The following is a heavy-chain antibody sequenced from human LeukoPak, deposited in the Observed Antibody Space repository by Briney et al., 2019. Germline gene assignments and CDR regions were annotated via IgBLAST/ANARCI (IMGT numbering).Heavy chain of an antibody. Sequence: GGSLRLSCVASGFTFSSYSMNWVRQAPGKGLEWVSSISSSSSYIYYTDSVKGRFTISRDNAKKSLYLQMNSLRAEDTALYHCARKGVGGELGGFDYWGQGTLVTVSS. CDR1: GFTFSSYS. D-gene: IGHD3-16*01. CDR3: ARKGVGGELGGFDY. CDR2: ISSSSSYI. V-gene: IGHV3-21*04. J-gene: IGHJ4*02.